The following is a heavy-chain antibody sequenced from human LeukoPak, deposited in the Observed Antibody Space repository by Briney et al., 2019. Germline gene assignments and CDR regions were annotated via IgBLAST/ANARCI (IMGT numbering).Heavy chain of an antibody. CDR2: INTNTGNP. CDR3: ARTTVAGYYYYYGMDV. Sequence: GASVKVSCKASGYTFTSYAMNWVRQAPGQGLEWMGWINTNTGNPTYAQGFTGRFVFSLDTSVSTAYLQISSLKAEDTAVYYCARTTVAGYYYYYGMDVWGQGTTVTVSS. D-gene: IGHD6-19*01. V-gene: IGHV7-4-1*02. CDR1: GYTFTSYA. J-gene: IGHJ6*02.